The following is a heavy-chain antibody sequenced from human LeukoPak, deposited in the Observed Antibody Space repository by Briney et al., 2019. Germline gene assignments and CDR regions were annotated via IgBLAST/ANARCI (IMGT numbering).Heavy chain of an antibody. V-gene: IGHV3-30*02. Sequence: PGGSLRLSCAASGFTFSSYGMHWVRQAPGKGLEWVAFIRYDGSNKYYADSVKGRFTISRDNSKNTLYLQMNSLRAEDTAVYYCAKGSVLRYFDWLLNYGYYYYMDVWGKGTTVTISS. CDR1: GFTFSSYG. J-gene: IGHJ6*03. CDR2: IRYDGSNK. D-gene: IGHD3-9*01. CDR3: AKGSVLRYFDWLLNYGYYYYMDV.